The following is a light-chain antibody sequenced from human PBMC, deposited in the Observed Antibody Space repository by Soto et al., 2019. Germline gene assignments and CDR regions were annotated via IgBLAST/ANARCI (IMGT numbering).Light chain of an antibody. V-gene: IGKV3-15*01. CDR3: QQYNNWPPIT. J-gene: IGKJ5*01. Sequence: LPAESATPSYRASKTWSNSYLAWHQQKPCQAPRLLIYDPPTSATGSPARFSGSGSGTDFTRTICSLETEDLAVYYCQQYNNWPPITFGQGTRLEI. CDR2: DPP. CDR1: KTWSNSY.